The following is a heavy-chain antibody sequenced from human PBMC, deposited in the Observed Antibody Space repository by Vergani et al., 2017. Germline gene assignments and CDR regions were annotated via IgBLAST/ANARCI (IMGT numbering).Heavy chain of an antibody. D-gene: IGHD2-15*01. CDR1: GGSISSYY. CDR2: IYYSGST. Sequence: QVQLQESGPGLVKPSETLSLTCTVSGGSISSYYWSWIRQPPGKGLEWIGYIYYSGSTNYNPSLKSRVTISVDTSKNQFSLKLSSVTAADTALYYCARTVHFYCSGGSCYYWWFDPWGQGTLVTVSS. J-gene: IGHJ5*02. V-gene: IGHV4-59*01. CDR3: ARTVHFYCSGGSCYYWWFDP.